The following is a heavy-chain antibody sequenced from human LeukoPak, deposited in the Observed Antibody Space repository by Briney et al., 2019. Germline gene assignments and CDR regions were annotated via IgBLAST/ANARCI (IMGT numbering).Heavy chain of an antibody. V-gene: IGHV1-8*01. D-gene: IGHD2-2*01. J-gene: IGHJ5*02. Sequence: ASVKVSCKASGYTFTSYDINWVRQATGQGLEWMGWMNPSSGNTGYAQKFQGRVTMTRNTSISTAYMELSSLRSEDTAVYYCASLYCSSTTCYYNWFDPWGQGTLVTVSS. CDR2: MNPSSGNT. CDR1: GYTFTSYD. CDR3: ASLYCSSTTCYYNWFDP.